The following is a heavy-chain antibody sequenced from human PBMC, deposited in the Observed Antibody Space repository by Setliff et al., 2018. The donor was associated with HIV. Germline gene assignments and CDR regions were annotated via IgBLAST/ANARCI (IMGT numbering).Heavy chain of an antibody. CDR1: GYTFTDYF. D-gene: IGHD1-1*01. J-gene: IGHJ4*01. CDR3: ARQLSNSFDS. V-gene: IGHV1-2*02. Sequence: ASVKVSCKSSGYTFTDYFMHWVRQAPGQGLEWMGWISPDNANTRISQRFRGSVTMTRDRSINTAYMEFSGLTSDDTAVYYCARQLSNSFDSWGKEPWSPSPQ. CDR2: ISPDNANT.